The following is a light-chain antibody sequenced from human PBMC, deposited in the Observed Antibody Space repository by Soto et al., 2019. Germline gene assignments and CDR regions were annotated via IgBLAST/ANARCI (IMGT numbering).Light chain of an antibody. CDR3: QQYGSSPKLT. V-gene: IGKV3-20*01. Sequence: EIVLTQSPATLSLFPGERATLSCRASQSISTYLAWYQQRSGQAPRLLIYGASSRATGIPDRFSGSGSGTDFTLTISRLEPEDFAVYYCQQYGSSPKLTFGGGTKVEIK. CDR1: QSISTY. CDR2: GAS. J-gene: IGKJ4*01.